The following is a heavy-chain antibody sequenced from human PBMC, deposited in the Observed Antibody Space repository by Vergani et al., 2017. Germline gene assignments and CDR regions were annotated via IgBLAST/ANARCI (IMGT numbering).Heavy chain of an antibody. CDR1: SFKLGDYG. CDR2: INWNGGGT. J-gene: IGHJ6*02. CDR3: GMYCSSPTCGTHPRVQNYGMDV. V-gene: IGHV3-20*04. Sequence: VQLVESGGGVVQPGRSLRLSCTPSSFKLGDYGMSWVRQAPGKGLEWVSGINWNGGGTGYADSVKGRFTISRDNAKNSLYLQMNSLRAEDTALYYCGMYCSSPTCGTHPRVQNYGMDVWGQGP. D-gene: IGHD2-2*01.